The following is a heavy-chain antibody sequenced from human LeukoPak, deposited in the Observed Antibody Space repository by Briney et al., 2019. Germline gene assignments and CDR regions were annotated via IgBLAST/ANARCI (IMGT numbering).Heavy chain of an antibody. CDR2: INPSGGST. Sequence: ASVKVSCKASGYTFTSYYMHWVRQAPGQGLEWMGIINPSGGSTSYAQKFQGRVTMTRDTSTSTVYMELSSLRSEDTAVYYCATRPNMVRGVIILEYWGQGTLVTVSS. D-gene: IGHD3-10*01. V-gene: IGHV1-46*01. CDR3: ATRPNMVRGVIILEY. J-gene: IGHJ4*02. CDR1: GYTFTSYY.